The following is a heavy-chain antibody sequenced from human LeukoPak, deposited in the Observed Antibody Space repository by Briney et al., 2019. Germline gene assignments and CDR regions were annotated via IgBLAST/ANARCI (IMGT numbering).Heavy chain of an antibody. Sequence: SETLSLTCAVYGGSFSGYYWSWIRQPPEKGLEWIGEINLSGSTNYNPSLKSRVTMSIDTSKNRFSLKLSSVTAADTAVYYCARGEMATIVSFDYWGQGTLVTVSS. CDR2: INLSGST. CDR1: GGSFSGYY. D-gene: IGHD5-24*01. CDR3: ARGEMATIVSFDY. V-gene: IGHV4-34*01. J-gene: IGHJ4*02.